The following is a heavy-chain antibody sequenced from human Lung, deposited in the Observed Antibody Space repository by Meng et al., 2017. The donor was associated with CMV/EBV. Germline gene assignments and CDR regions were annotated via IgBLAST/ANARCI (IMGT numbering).Heavy chain of an antibody. CDR2: IYYSGST. V-gene: IGHV4-61*01. D-gene: IGHD2-2*01. Sequence: SXTLSPXCTVSGGSASSGSYYWSWIRQPPVKRLEWLGYIYYSGSTNYNPPLKSRVTISVDTSKNPFTLRLSSVTAADTAVYYCAKIGLIVVEPAAGHHSAAFDIWXQGTXVTVSS. CDR3: AKIGLIVVEPAAGHHSAAFDI. J-gene: IGHJ3*02. CDR1: GGSASSGSYY.